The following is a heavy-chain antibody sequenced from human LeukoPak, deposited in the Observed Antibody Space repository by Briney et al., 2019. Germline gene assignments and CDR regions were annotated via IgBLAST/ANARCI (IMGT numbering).Heavy chain of an antibody. CDR1: GGSISSGGYY. J-gene: IGHJ4*02. V-gene: IGHV4-30-2*01. D-gene: IGHD3-10*01. Sequence: PSQTLSLTCTVSGGSISSGGYYWSWIRQPPGKGLEWIGYIYHSGSTYYNPSLKSRVTISVDRSKNQFSLKLTSVTAADTAVYYCARTCAYGSGSYYFPCDYWGQGTLVTVSS. CDR2: IYHSGST. CDR3: ARTCAYGSGSYYFPCDY.